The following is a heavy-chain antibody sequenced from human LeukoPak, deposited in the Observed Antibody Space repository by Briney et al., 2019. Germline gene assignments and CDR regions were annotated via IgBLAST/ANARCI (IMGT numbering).Heavy chain of an antibody. CDR1: GFIFSPYG. CDR3: VKDRWVDH. J-gene: IGHJ4*02. CDR2: ISSEGKTT. D-gene: IGHD6-13*01. Sequence: GGSLRLSCSASGFIFSPYGMYWVRQAPGKGLEYVSSISSEGKTTYYADSVKGRFTISRDNSKNTLYLQMSSLRPEDTAVYYCVKDRWVDHWGQGTLVTVSS. V-gene: IGHV3-64D*06.